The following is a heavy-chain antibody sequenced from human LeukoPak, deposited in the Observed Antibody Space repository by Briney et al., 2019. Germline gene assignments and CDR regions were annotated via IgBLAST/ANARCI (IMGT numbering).Heavy chain of an antibody. CDR3: AHISSSWPDY. J-gene: IGHJ4*02. CDR2: ISGSAGST. V-gene: IGHV3-23*01. Sequence: PGGSLRLSCAASGFTFSSYSMNWVRPAPGKGRWWVSAISGSAGSTYYADSVKGRFTISRDNSRNTLYLQMNSLRAEDTAVYYCAHISSSWPDYWGQRTLVTVSS. D-gene: IGHD6-13*01. CDR1: GFTFSSYS.